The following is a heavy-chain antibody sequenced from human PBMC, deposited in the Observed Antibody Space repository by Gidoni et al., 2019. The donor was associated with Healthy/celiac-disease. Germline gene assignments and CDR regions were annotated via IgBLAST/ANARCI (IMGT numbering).Heavy chain of an antibody. CDR3: AKAVVGGYYYYGMDV. D-gene: IGHD2-2*01. CDR1: GSTFDDYA. V-gene: IGHV3-9*01. CDR2: ISWNSASI. J-gene: IGHJ6*02. Sequence: EVELVESGGGVVQPGRALSLACAASGSTFDDYAMHWVREAPRKGLEWVSGISWNSASIGYADSVKGRFTISRDNAKTSLYLQMTSLRAEDTALYYCAKAVVGGYYYYGMDVWGQGTTVTVSS.